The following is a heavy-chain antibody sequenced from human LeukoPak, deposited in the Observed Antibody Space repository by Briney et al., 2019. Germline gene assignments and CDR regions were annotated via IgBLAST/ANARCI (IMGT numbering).Heavy chain of an antibody. CDR1: GYTFTNYA. D-gene: IGHD6-13*01. Sequence: ASVKVSCKASGYTFTNYAMNWVRQAPGQGLEWMGWIDTNTGNPTYAQGFTGRFVFSLDTSVSTAYLQINSLTADDTAVYYCARGHTRGYSRNEFWGRGTLVTVSS. J-gene: IGHJ4*02. CDR3: ARGHTRGYSRNEF. V-gene: IGHV7-4-1*02. CDR2: IDTNTGNP.